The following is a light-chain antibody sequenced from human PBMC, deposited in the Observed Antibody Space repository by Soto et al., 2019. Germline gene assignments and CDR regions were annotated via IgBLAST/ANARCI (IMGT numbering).Light chain of an antibody. CDR1: QSVSSY. V-gene: IGKV3-11*01. Sequence: EIVLTQSPATLSLSPGERATLSCRASQSVSSYLAWYQQKPGQAPRLLIYDASNRATGIPARFSGSGSETDFTLTISSLEPEDFAVYYCQQRSNWPPTWTFGPGTKVDIK. J-gene: IGKJ3*01. CDR3: QQRSNWPPTWT. CDR2: DAS.